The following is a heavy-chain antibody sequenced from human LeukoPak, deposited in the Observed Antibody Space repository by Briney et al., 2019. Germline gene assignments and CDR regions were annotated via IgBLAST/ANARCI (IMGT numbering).Heavy chain of an antibody. Sequence: GGSLRLSCAASGFTFSSYGMHWVRQAPGKGLEWVAVISYDGSNKYYADSVKGRFTISRDNSKNTLYLQMNSLRAEDTAVCYCAKEVPIDYWGQGTLVTVSS. V-gene: IGHV3-30*18. J-gene: IGHJ4*02. CDR1: GFTFSSYG. CDR3: AKEVPIDY. CDR2: ISYDGSNK.